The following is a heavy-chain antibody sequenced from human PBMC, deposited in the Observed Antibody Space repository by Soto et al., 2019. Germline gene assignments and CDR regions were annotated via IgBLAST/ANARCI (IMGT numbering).Heavy chain of an antibody. CDR3: AHEPYSDFWSAYYYFDY. J-gene: IGHJ4*02. D-gene: IGHD3-3*01. Sequence: EVQLLESGGGLVQPGGSLRLSCAASGFTFGSHAMIWVRQAPGKGLEWVSAISGSGGSAYYADSVKGRFTISRDNSINTLNLQMNSLRAEDTALYYCAHEPYSDFWSAYYYFDYWGQETLVTVSS. V-gene: IGHV3-23*01. CDR1: GFTFGSHA. CDR2: ISGSGGSA.